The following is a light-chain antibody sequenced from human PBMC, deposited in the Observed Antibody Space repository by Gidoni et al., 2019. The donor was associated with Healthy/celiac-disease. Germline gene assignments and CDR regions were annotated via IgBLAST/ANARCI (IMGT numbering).Light chain of an antibody. V-gene: IGKV1-5*03. CDR2: KAS. J-gene: IGKJ2*01. Sequence: LQITQSPSTLSASVGDRVTITCRASQSISSWLAWYQQKTGKAPKLLIYKASSLESGVPSRFSGSGSGTEFTLTISSLQPDDFATYYCQQYNSYPSTFGQGTKLEIK. CDR1: QSISSW. CDR3: QQYNSYPST.